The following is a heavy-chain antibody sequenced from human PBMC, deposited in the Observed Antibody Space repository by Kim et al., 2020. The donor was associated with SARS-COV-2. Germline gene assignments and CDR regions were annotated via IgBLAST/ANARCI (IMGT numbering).Heavy chain of an antibody. CDR1: GYTFTSYD. Sequence: ASVKVSCKASGYTFTSYDINWVRQATGQGLEWMGWMNPNSGNTGYAQKFQGRVTMTRNTSISTAYMELSSLRSEDTAVYYCARGRYFDWLFKDEYYFDYWGQGTLVTVSS. CDR3: ARGRYFDWLFKDEYYFDY. D-gene: IGHD3-9*01. CDR2: MNPNSGNT. V-gene: IGHV1-8*01. J-gene: IGHJ4*02.